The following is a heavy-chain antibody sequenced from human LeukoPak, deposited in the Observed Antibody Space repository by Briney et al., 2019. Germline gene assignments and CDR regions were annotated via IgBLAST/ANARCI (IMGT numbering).Heavy chain of an antibody. Sequence: PGGSLRLSCADSGFTFSNYNMNWVRQAPGKAMEWVSSITSSGTYTFYADSVKGRFTISRDNAKNSLYLQMNSLRAEDMALYYCAKDLYSGSFYAFDIWGQGTMVTVSS. D-gene: IGHD1-26*01. CDR1: GFTFSNYN. V-gene: IGHV3-21*04. J-gene: IGHJ3*02. CDR2: ITSSGTYT. CDR3: AKDLYSGSFYAFDI.